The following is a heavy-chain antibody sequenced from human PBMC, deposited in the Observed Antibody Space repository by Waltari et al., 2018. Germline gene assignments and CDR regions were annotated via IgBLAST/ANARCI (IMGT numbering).Heavy chain of an antibody. V-gene: IGHV4-4*07. D-gene: IGHD2-2*01. CDR2: IYTSGST. Sequence: QVQLQESGPGLVKPSETMSLTCTVSGGSISSYYWSWIRQPAGKGLEWIGRIYTSGSTNYNPSLKSRVTMSVDTSKNQFSLKLSSVTAADTAVYYCAREGGDIVVVPAVQAGIYYFDYWGQGTLVTVSS. CDR3: AREGGDIVVVPAVQAGIYYFDY. J-gene: IGHJ4*02. CDR1: GGSISSYY.